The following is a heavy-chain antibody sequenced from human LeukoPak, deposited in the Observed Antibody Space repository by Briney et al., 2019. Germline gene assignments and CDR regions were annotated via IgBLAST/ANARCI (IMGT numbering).Heavy chain of an antibody. CDR1: GGSFSGYY. J-gene: IGHJ4*02. CDR2: INHSGST. V-gene: IGHV4-34*01. CDR3: ASVDSSGYYSDY. Sequence: SETLSLTCAVYGGSFSGYYWSWIRQPPGKGLEWIGEINHSGSTNYNPSLKSRVTISVDTSKNQFSLKLSYVTAADTAVYYCASVDSSGYYSDYWGQGTLVTVSS. D-gene: IGHD3-22*01.